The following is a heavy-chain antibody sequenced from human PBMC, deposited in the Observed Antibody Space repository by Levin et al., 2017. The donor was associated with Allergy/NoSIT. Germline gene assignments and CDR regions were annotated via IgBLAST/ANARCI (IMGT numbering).Heavy chain of an antibody. D-gene: IGHD3-3*01. CDR3: ASRDDYDFWSFDAFDI. Sequence: TGESLKISCAASGFTFSSYAMSWVRQAPGKGLEWVSAISGSGGSTYYADSVKGRFTISRDNSKNTLYLQMNSLRAEDTAVYYCASRDDYDFWSFDAFDIWGQGTMVTVSS. CDR1: GFTFSSYA. CDR2: ISGSGGST. J-gene: IGHJ3*02. V-gene: IGHV3-23*01.